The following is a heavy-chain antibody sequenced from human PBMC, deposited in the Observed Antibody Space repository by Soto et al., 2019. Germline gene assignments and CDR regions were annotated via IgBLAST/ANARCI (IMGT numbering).Heavy chain of an antibody. CDR2: IIPSGGRT. CDR1: GYSFTNYH. J-gene: IGHJ4*02. V-gene: IGHV1-46*03. D-gene: IGHD3-3*01. CDR3: ARVSAGDTRDFDY. Sequence: QVQLVQSGAEVKQPGASVKVSCKASGYSFTNYHLHWVRQAPGQGLEWMGMIIPSGGRTTYAQKLLGRVTITRDTSTSTVYLELTSLKSEDTAVYHCARVSAGDTRDFDYWGQGTLVTVSS.